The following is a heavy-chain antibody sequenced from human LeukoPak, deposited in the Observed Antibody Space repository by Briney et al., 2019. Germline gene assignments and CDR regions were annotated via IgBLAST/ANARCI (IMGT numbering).Heavy chain of an antibody. CDR2: IIPIFGTA. Sequence: GASVKVSCKASGGTFSSYAISWVRQAPGQGLEWMGGIIPIFGTANYALKFQGRVTITADESTSTAYMELSSLRSEDTAVYYCATEGPLGVTMRLVGSNWFDPWGQGTLVTVSS. CDR3: ATEGPLGVTMRLVGSNWFDP. CDR1: GGTFSSYA. D-gene: IGHD4-17*01. J-gene: IGHJ5*02. V-gene: IGHV1-69*13.